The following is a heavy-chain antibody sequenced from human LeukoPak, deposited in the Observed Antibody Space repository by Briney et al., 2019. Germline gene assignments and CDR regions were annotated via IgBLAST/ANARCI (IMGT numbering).Heavy chain of an antibody. J-gene: IGHJ1*01. Sequence: GGSLRLSCAASGFTFSSYSMNWVRQVPGKGLVWVSRINTDESRTNYADSVEGRFTISRDNAKNTLYLQMNSLRAEDTAVYYCAKDHGSSSWYYGYFQHWGQGTLVTVSS. CDR3: AKDHGSSSWYYGYFQH. CDR1: GFTFSSYS. V-gene: IGHV3-74*01. D-gene: IGHD6-13*01. CDR2: INTDESRT.